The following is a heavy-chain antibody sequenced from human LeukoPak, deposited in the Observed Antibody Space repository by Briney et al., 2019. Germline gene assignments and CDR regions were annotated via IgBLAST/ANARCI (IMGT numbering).Heavy chain of an antibody. J-gene: IGHJ4*02. CDR1: GFTFSNYE. V-gene: IGHV3-48*03. D-gene: IGHD1-7*01. CDR2: ISTSGSTI. Sequence: GGSLRLSSAASGFTFSNYEMNWVRQAPGKGLEWVSYISTSGSTIYYADSVKGRFTISRDNAKNTLYLQMNSLRAEDTAVYYCARGITATTDYWGQGTLVTVSS. CDR3: ARGITATTDY.